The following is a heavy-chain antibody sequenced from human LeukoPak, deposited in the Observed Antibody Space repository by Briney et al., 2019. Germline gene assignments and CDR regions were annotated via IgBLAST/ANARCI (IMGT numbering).Heavy chain of an antibody. CDR1: GFTFSSYA. V-gene: IGHV3-23*01. D-gene: IGHD3-10*01. CDR2: ISGSGGRP. J-gene: IGHJ4*02. Sequence: GGSLRLSCAASGFTFSSYAMSWVRQPPGKGLEWVSTISGSGGRPYYADSVKGRFTISRDNSKNTLYLQMNSLRAEDTAVYYCAKDHRLLWFGDPYPTEDYWGQGTLVTVSS. CDR3: AKDHRLLWFGDPYPTEDY.